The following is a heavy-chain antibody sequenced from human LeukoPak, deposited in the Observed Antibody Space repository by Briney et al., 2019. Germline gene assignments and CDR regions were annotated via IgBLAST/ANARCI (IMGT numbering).Heavy chain of an antibody. CDR1: GYTFTGYY. J-gene: IGHJ5*02. Sequence: ASVKVSCKASGYTFTGYYMHWVRQAPGQGLEWMGWINPNSGGTNYAQTFQGRVTMTRDTSISTAYMELSRLRSDDTAVYYCARADIVVVPAAQAGDWFDPWGQGTLVTVSS. V-gene: IGHV1-2*02. D-gene: IGHD2-2*01. CDR3: ARADIVVVPAAQAGDWFDP. CDR2: INPNSGGT.